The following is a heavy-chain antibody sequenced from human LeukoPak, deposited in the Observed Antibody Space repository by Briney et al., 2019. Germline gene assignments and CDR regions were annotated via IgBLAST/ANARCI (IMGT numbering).Heavy chain of an antibody. CDR2: IRQDGSER. V-gene: IGHV3-7*01. D-gene: IGHD3-10*01. CDR1: GFTFSGFS. Sequence: GGSLRLSCAASGFTFSGFSMSWVRQSPTKGLEWVANIRQDGSERYYVDSVKGRFTISRGNAKNSLSLQMNNLRVEDTAVYYCARAGSHWHYVYWGQGTVVTVSS. CDR3: ARAGSHWHYVY. J-gene: IGHJ4*02.